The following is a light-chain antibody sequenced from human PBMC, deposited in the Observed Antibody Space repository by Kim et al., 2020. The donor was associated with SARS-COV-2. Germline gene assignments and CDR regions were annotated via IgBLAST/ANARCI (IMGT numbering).Light chain of an antibody. CDR2: DNN. V-gene: IGLV1-51*01. J-gene: IGLJ2*01. Sequence: QSVLTQPPSVSAAPGQKVTISCSGSSSNIGNNYVSWYQQLPGTAPKLLIYDNNKRPSGIPDRFSGSKSGTPATLGITGLQTGDEADYYCGTWDSSLSAGVFGGGTQLTVL. CDR1: SSNIGNNY. CDR3: GTWDSSLSAGV.